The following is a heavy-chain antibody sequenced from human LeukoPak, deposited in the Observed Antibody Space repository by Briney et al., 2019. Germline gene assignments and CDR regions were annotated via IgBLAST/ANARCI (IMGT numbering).Heavy chain of an antibody. D-gene: IGHD5-12*01. CDR2: ISDNGRTT. CDR1: GVTFSTYA. Sequence: GGSLRLSCAASGVTFSTYAMHWVRQAPGKGLEWVSGISDNGRTTYYADSVKGRFTISRDNSKNTLYLQMNSLRAEDTAVYYCAREWRGVATISQYYYYYGMDVWGKGTTVTVSS. J-gene: IGHJ6*04. CDR3: AREWRGVATISQYYYYYGMDV. V-gene: IGHV3-23*01.